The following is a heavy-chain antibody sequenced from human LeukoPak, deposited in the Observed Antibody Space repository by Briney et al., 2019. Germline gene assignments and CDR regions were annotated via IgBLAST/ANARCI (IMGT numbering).Heavy chain of an antibody. CDR2: ISSSGSTI. J-gene: IGHJ4*02. V-gene: IGHV3-48*02. D-gene: IGHD3-10*01. Sequence: TGGSLRLSCAASGFTFSSYNMNWVRQAPGKGLEGVSDISSSGSTIYFADSVKGRFTISRDNAKNSLYLQMNSLRDEDTAVYYCARLEYYYVSGNYYKLFDYWGQGTLVTVCS. CDR3: ARLEYYYVSGNYYKLFDY. CDR1: GFTFSSYN.